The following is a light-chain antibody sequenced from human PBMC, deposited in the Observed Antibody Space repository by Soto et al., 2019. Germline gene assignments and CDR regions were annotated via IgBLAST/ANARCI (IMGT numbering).Light chain of an antibody. J-gene: IGLJ1*01. CDR2: GVT. CDR1: SSDIGAYHY. CDR3: FSHRSGDSHV. Sequence: QSVLTQPASVSGSPGQSITISCTGTSSDIGAYHYVSWYQQYPGKAPKLMIYGVTNRPSGVSNRFSGSKTGNTASLTISGLQAEDEADYYCFSHRSGDSHVFGTGTKVTVL. V-gene: IGLV2-14*01.